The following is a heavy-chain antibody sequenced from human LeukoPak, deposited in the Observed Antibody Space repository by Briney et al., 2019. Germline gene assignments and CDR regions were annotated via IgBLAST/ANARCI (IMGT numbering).Heavy chain of an antibody. CDR1: GLTFSSSG. Sequence: GRSLRLSCTASGLTFSSSGMHWVRQAPGKGLDWVSLINHDGTDTYYAGSVKGRLTISRDNSQNTLYLQMNSLRGEDTAVYYCTNFDYWGQGTLVTVSS. J-gene: IGHJ4*02. CDR2: INHDGTDT. CDR3: TNFDY. V-gene: IGHV3-33*06.